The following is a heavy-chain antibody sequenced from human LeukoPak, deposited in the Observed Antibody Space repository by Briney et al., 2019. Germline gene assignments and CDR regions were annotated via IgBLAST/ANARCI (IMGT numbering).Heavy chain of an antibody. Sequence: GASVKVSCKASGYTFTSYDINWVRQATGQGLEWMGWMNPNSGNTGYAQKFQGRVTMTRNTSISTAYMELSSLRSEDTAVYYCARGLRNYDILTGYYNDAFDIWGQGTMVTVSS. D-gene: IGHD3-9*01. CDR3: ARGLRNYDILTGYYNDAFDI. J-gene: IGHJ3*02. CDR2: MNPNSGNT. CDR1: GYTFTSYD. V-gene: IGHV1-8*01.